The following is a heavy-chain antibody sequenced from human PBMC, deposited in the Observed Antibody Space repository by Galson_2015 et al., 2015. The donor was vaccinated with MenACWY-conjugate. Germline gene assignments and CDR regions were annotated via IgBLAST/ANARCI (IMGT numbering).Heavy chain of an antibody. D-gene: IGHD3-22*01. J-gene: IGHJ4*02. CDR1: GFTFRSYW. CDR3: ARGKGSGSFPYYFDY. CDR2: ISSGSSYI. Sequence: SLRLSCAASGFTFRSYWMTWVRPAPGQGLEWVSSISSGSSYIYYADSVKGRFTISRDNANNSLHLQLNSLRVEDTALYYCARGKGSGSFPYYFDYWGQGVMVAVSS. V-gene: IGHV3-21*01.